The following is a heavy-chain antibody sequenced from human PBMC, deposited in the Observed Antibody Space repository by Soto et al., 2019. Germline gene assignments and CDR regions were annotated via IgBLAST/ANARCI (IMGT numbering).Heavy chain of an antibody. V-gene: IGHV3-74*01. J-gene: IGHJ3*02. CDR3: ARGGFDHAFDI. CDR2: VDSDGSDT. Sequence: VQLVESGGDLVQPGESLRLSCAVSGFTFKNFWMHWVRQAPGKGLVWVSRVDSDGSDTIYADSVKGRFTVSRDNAKNTLFVQLNSLRVDDTAVYYCARGGFDHAFDIWGQGTMVTVSS. CDR1: GFTFKNFW. D-gene: IGHD3-9*01.